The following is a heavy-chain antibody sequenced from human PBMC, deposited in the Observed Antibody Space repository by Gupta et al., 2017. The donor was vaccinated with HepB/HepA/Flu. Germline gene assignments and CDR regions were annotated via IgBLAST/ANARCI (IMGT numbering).Heavy chain of an antibody. Sequence: EVQLVESGGGLVKPGGSLRLSCAASGFTFSSYSMNWVRQAPGKGLEWVSSISSSSSYIYYADSVKGRFTISRDNAKNSLYLQMNSLRAEDTAVYYCARSVGGGYCSGGSCYFDYWGQGTLVTVSS. D-gene: IGHD2-15*01. CDR2: ISSSSSYI. CDR1: GFTFSSYS. CDR3: ARSVGGGYCSGGSCYFDY. J-gene: IGHJ4*02. V-gene: IGHV3-21*01.